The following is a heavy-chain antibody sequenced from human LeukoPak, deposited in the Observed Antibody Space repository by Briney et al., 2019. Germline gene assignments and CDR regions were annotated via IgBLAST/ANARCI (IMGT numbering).Heavy chain of an antibody. D-gene: IGHD2-2*01. Sequence: GASVKVSCKASGGTFSIYAISWVRQAPGQGLEWMGGIIPIFGTANYAQKFQGRVTITTDESTSTAYMELSSLRSEDTAVYYCARGSVVVPAAFDPWGQGTLVTVSS. CDR1: GGTFSIYA. CDR3: ARGSVVVPAAFDP. V-gene: IGHV1-69*05. J-gene: IGHJ5*02. CDR2: IIPIFGTA.